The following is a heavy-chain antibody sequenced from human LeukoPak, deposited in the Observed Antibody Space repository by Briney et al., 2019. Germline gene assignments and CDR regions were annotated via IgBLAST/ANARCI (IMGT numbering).Heavy chain of an antibody. V-gene: IGHV3-21*01. CDR1: GFTFSSYS. CDR3: ARDRIIYGDYGDAFDT. D-gene: IGHD4-17*01. J-gene: IGHJ3*02. Sequence: PGGSLRLSCGASGFTFSSYSMNWVRQAPGRGLEWVSSISSSSSFIYYADSLKGRFTISRDNAKNSLFLQMNSLRAEDTAVYYCARDRIIYGDYGDAFDTWGQGTMVTVSS. CDR2: ISSSSSFI.